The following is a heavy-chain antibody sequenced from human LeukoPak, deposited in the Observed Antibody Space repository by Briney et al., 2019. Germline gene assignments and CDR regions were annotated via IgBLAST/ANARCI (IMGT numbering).Heavy chain of an antibody. CDR2: INHSGST. Sequence: KPSETLSLTCAVYGGSFSGYYWSWIRQPPGKGLEWIGEINHSGSTNYNPPLKSRVTISVDTSKNQFSLKLSSVTAADTAVYYCARGIPGGVVVVVAATGEYNWFDPWGQGTLVTVSS. J-gene: IGHJ5*02. D-gene: IGHD2-15*01. CDR3: ARGIPGGVVVVVAATGEYNWFDP. V-gene: IGHV4-34*01. CDR1: GGSFSGYY.